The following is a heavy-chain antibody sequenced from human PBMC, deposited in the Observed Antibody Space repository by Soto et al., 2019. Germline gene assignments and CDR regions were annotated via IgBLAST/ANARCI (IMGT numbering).Heavy chain of an antibody. CDR3: AHRPYGYKYYFDY. D-gene: IGHD5-18*01. CDR1: GFSLSTRGVG. CDR2: IYWDDDK. Sequence: QITLKESGPTLVKPTQTLTLTCTFSGFSLSTRGVGVGWFRQPPGRALEWLALIYWDDDKRYSPSLQNMLTINRDTSKTQLVLTMTNIDHVDTATYYCAHRPYGYKYYFDYWGQGTLVTVSS. J-gene: IGHJ4*02. V-gene: IGHV2-5*02.